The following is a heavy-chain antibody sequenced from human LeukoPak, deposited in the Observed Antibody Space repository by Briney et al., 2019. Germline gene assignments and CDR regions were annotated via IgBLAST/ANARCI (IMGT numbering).Heavy chain of an antibody. CDR3: ARGGLTGGFDY. CDR2: INHSGST. Sequence: PSETLSLICAVYGGSFSGCYWSWIRQPPGKGLEWIGEINHSGSTNYNPSLKSRVTISVDTSKNQFSLKLSSVTAADTAVYYCARGGLTGGFDYWGQGTLVTVSS. D-gene: IGHD1-14*01. V-gene: IGHV4-34*01. CDR1: GGSFSGCY. J-gene: IGHJ4*02.